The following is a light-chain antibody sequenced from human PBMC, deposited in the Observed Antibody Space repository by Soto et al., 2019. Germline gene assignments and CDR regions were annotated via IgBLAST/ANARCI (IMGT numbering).Light chain of an antibody. Sequence: QSVLTQPPSMSGAPGQRVTISCTGSSSNMGAGYDVHWYQHLPGTAPKLLIYGNTNRPSGVPDRFSGSKSGTSASLAITGLQAEDEADYYCQSHDSSLNSWVFGGGTQLTVL. V-gene: IGLV1-40*01. CDR2: GNT. CDR1: SSNMGAGYD. J-gene: IGLJ3*02. CDR3: QSHDSSLNSWV.